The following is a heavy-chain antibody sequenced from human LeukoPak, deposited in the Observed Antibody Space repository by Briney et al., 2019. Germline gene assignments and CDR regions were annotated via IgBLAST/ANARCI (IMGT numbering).Heavy chain of an antibody. CDR1: EFTFSNSW. D-gene: IGHD5-12*01. V-gene: IGHV3-7*01. CDR3: ARDWDTVDIVATISY. CDR2: IKEDGSQK. J-gene: IGHJ4*02. Sequence: GGSLRLSCAASEFTFSNSWMTWVRQAPGKGLERVANIKEDGSQKYYVDSVKGRFTISRDNAKNSMYLEMNSLRAEDTAVYYCARDWDTVDIVATISYWGQGTLVTVSS.